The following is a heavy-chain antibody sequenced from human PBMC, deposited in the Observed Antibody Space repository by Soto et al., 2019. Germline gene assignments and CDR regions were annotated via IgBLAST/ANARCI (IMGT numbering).Heavy chain of an antibody. J-gene: IGHJ4*02. V-gene: IGHV3-30*18. D-gene: IGHD3-3*01. Sequence: QVQLVESGGGVVQPGRSLRLSCAASGFTFSSYGMHWVRQAPGKGLEWVAVISYDGSNKYYADSVKGRFTISRDNSKNTLYLQMNSLRAEDTAVYYCAKKQSGVVITDYWGQGTLVTVSS. CDR3: AKKQSGVVITDY. CDR2: ISYDGSNK. CDR1: GFTFSSYG.